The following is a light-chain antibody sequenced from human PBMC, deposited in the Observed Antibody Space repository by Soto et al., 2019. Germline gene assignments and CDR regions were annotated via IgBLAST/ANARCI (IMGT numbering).Light chain of an antibody. J-gene: IGKJ4*01. Sequence: DLQMTQSPSSLSASVGDRVTITCQASQDISNYLNWYQQKPGKAPMLLISDASNLETGVPSRFSGSGSGTDFTFTISSLQPEDSATDFCQQCDDRPLTFGGGTKVEI. V-gene: IGKV1-33*01. CDR1: QDISNY. CDR2: DAS. CDR3: QQCDDRPLT.